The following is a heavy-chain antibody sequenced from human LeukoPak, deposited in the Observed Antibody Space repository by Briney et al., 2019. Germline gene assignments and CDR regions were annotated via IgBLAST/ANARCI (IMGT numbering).Heavy chain of an antibody. Sequence: SETLSLTCTVSGGSIGSGTCYWTWLRQPAGKGLEWIGRFYTGGSTNYNPSLRSRVSISLDMSKNQFSLKMSSVTAADTAVYYCVRVPTTVDNYYMDVWGKGTTVTVSS. CDR3: VRVPTTVDNYYMDV. V-gene: IGHV4-61*02. CDR2: FYTGGST. J-gene: IGHJ6*03. CDR1: GGSIGSGTCY. D-gene: IGHD4-11*01.